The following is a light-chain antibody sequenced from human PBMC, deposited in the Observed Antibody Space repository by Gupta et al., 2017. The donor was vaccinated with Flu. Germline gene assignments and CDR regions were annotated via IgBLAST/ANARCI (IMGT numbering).Light chain of an antibody. CDR1: QGIVKS. V-gene: IGKV1-16*01. CDR3: QQHLSAPPT. Sequence: QLTQPPSSLSASVGDRVTITCRASQGIVKSFAWFQQKPGIAPKSLIYAASILHTGVPARFSGRGSGTEFTLTISSLQPEDFATYYCQQHLSAPPTFGGGTKVEIK. CDR2: AAS. J-gene: IGKJ4*01.